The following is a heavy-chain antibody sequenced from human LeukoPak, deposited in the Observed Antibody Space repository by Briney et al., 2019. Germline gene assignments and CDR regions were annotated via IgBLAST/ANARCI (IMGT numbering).Heavy chain of an antibody. J-gene: IGHJ3*01. CDR1: GYTFTSYG. Sequence: GASVKVSCKASGYTFTSYGINWVRQATGQGLEWVGWINPNSGNTGYAQKVQGRVTMTRNTSISPGYMELSSLRSEDNDVYYCATGLKLWLRQSAFDLCGQGTMVPVSS. V-gene: IGHV1-8*01. CDR2: INPNSGNT. D-gene: IGHD5-18*01. CDR3: ATGLKLWLRQSAFDL.